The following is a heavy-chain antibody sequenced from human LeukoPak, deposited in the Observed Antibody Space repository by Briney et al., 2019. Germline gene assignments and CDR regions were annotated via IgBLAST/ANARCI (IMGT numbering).Heavy chain of an antibody. Sequence: PGGSLRLSCAASGFTFSSYGMHWVRQAPGKGLEWVAGISYDGVNKYYTDSVKGRFTISRDNSKNTLDLQMNSLRAEDTAMYYCAKAGGSYQMAQDFDYWGQGTLVTVSS. CDR2: ISYDGVNK. CDR3: AKAGGSYQMAQDFDY. CDR1: GFTFSSYG. D-gene: IGHD1-26*01. V-gene: IGHV3-30*18. J-gene: IGHJ4*02.